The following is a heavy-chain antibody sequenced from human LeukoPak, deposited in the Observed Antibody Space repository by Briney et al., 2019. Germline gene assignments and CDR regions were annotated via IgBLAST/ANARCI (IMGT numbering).Heavy chain of an antibody. CDR1: GGSISTTSYY. V-gene: IGHV4-61*05. CDR2: IYYSGST. D-gene: IGHD2-15*01. J-gene: IGHJ5*02. Sequence: KPSETLSLTCGVSGGSISTTSYYWSWIRQPPGKGLEWIGYIYYSGSTNYNPSLKSRVTISVDTSKNQFSLKLSSVTAADTAVYYCARQRTGGDWFDPWGQGTLVTVSS. CDR3: ARQRTGGDWFDP.